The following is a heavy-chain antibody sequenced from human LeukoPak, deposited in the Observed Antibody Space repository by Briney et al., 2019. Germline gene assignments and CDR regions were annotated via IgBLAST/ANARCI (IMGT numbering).Heavy chain of an antibody. D-gene: IGHD4-11*01. CDR1: GFTFSSYS. V-gene: IGHV3-21*01. J-gene: IGHJ4*02. Sequence: GGSLRLSCAASGFTFSSYSMNWVRQAPGKGLEWVSSISSSSSYIYYADSVKGRFTISRDNAKNSLYLQMNSLRAEDTAVYYCARMGATVTRGYFDYWGQGTLVTVSS. CDR3: ARMGATVTRGYFDY. CDR2: ISSSSSYI.